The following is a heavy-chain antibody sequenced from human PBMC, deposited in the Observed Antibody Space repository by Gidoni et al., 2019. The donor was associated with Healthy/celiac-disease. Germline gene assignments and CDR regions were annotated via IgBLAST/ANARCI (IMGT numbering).Heavy chain of an antibody. D-gene: IGHD2-21*02. V-gene: IGHV3-48*01. CDR3: ARDGRLGCGGDCDYYMDV. CDR1: GFTFSSYS. J-gene: IGHJ6*03. Sequence: EVQLVESGGGLVQPGGSLRLSCAASGFTFSSYSRNWVRQAPGKGLAWVSDISSSSSTIYYADAVKGRFTISRDNAKNSLYLQMNSLRAEDTAVYYCARDGRLGCGGDCDYYMDVWGKGTTVTVSS. CDR2: ISSSSSTI.